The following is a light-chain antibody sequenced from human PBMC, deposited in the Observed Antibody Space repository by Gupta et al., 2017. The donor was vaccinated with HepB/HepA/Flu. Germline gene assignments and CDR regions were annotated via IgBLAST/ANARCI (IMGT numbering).Light chain of an antibody. J-gene: IGKJ1*01. CDR1: QSISSY. CDR2: AAS. V-gene: IGKV1-39*01. CDR3: QQSYSTPRT. Sequence: DTQMTQSPSSPSASVGDRVTITCRASQSISSYLNWYQQKPGKVPKLLIYAASSLQSGVPSRFSGSGSGTDFTLTISSLQPEDFATYYCQQSYSTPRTFGQGTKVEIK.